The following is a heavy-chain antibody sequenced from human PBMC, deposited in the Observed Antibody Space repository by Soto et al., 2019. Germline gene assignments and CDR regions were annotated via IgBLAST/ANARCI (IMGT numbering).Heavy chain of an antibody. D-gene: IGHD6-6*01. J-gene: IGHJ3*02. CDR3: AGYRSSSYDAFDI. V-gene: IGHV1-18*01. CDR2: ISAQKGNT. CDR1: SYTFNTFG. Sequence: ASVKVSCKASSYTFNTFGISWVRQAPGQGLEWMGWISAQKGNTNYAQSLQGRLTMTIDTSTSTAYMELRRLRSDDTAVYYCAGYRSSSYDAFDIWGQGTMVTVSS.